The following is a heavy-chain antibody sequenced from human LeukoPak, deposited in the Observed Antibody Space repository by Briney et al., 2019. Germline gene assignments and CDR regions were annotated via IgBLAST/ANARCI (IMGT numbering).Heavy chain of an antibody. CDR3: ARDPYGVDGDYVIY. Sequence: ASVKVSCKASGGTFSSYAISWVRQAPGQGLEWMGRIIPILGIANYAQKFQGRVTITADKSTSTACMELSSLRSEDTAVYYCARDPYGVDGDYVIYWGQGTLVTVSS. J-gene: IGHJ4*02. V-gene: IGHV1-69*04. CDR1: GGTFSSYA. CDR2: IIPILGIA. D-gene: IGHD4-17*01.